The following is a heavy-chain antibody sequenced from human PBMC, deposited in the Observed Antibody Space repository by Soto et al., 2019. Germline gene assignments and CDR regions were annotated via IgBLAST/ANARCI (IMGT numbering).Heavy chain of an antibody. Sequence: GXSXKVSFKASGFTXTSSAFELVRQARGQRLGWIGWIAVGSGYTNYAQRFQDRVTLTRDISTATTYMELSRLTYEDTCVYYCTRLQSLRSGDFVPYFDYWGQGALGTVSS. J-gene: IGHJ4*02. D-gene: IGHD2-21*02. CDR2: IAVGSGYT. CDR1: GFTXTSSA. CDR3: TRLQSLRSGDFVPYFDY. V-gene: IGHV1-58*01.